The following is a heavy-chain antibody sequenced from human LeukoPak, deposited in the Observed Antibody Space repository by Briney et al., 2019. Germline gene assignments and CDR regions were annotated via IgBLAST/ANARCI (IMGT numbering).Heavy chain of an antibody. CDR3: ARDLSHIGTKNFDY. Sequence: EAGGSLRLSCAASGFTFSSYVMSWVRQAPGKGLEWVSAISGSGGSTYYADSVKGRFTISRDNSKNTLYLQMNSLRAEDTAVYYCARDLSHIGTKNFDYWGQGTLVTVSS. CDR1: GFTFSSYV. J-gene: IGHJ4*02. CDR2: ISGSGGST. D-gene: IGHD2-2*01. V-gene: IGHV3-23*01.